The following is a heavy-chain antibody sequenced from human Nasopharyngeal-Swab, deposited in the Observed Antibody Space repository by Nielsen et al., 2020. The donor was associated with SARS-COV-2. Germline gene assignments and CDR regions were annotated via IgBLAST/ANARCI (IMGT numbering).Heavy chain of an antibody. D-gene: IGHD1-26*01. J-gene: IGHJ2*01. Sequence: GGSLRLSCAASGFTFSSHSMNWVRQAPGKGLDWVSHISYNSGHINYAESVKGRFTISRDNARKSLYLQMDSLRAEDTAVYYCARLVGAYKWYFDIWGRGTLVTVSS. CDR1: GFTFSSHS. V-gene: IGHV3-21*01. CDR2: ISYNSGHI. CDR3: ARLVGAYKWYFDI.